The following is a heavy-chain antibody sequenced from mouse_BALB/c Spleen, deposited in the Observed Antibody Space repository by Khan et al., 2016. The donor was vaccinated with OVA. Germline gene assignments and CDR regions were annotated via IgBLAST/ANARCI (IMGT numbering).Heavy chain of an antibody. D-gene: IGHD2-4*01. CDR2: IDPENGNT. J-gene: IGHJ4*01. Sequence: EVQLQESGAELVGPGALVKLSCKASGFNLKDYYMHWVKQRPEQGLEWIGWIDPENGNTIYDPKFQDKASMTADTSSNTAYLQLSSLTSEDTAVYYCARRDYEAMDYWGQGTSVTVSS. CDR3: ARRDYEAMDY. CDR1: GFNLKDYY. V-gene: IGHV14-1*02.